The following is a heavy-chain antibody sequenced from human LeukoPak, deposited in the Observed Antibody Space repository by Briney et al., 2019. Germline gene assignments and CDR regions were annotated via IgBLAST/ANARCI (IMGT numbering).Heavy chain of an antibody. CDR1: GGTFSSYT. CDR3: ASGGQYGDHVERFDY. CDR2: IIPILGIA. V-gene: IGHV1-69*02. Sequence: GASVKVSCKASGGTFSSYTISWVRQAPGQGLEWMGRIIPILGIANYAQKFQGRVTITTDESTSTAYMELSSLRSEDTAVYYCASGGQYGDHVERFDYWGQGTLVTVSS. D-gene: IGHD4-17*01. J-gene: IGHJ4*02.